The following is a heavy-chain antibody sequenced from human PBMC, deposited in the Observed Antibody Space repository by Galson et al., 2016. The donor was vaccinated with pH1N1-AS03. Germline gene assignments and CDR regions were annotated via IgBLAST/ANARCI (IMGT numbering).Heavy chain of an antibody. J-gene: IGHJ4*02. V-gene: IGHV1-46*01. D-gene: IGHD3-10*01. Sequence: SVKVSCKASGYTFTRYYMHWVRQAPGQGLEWMGVIDPSGGGTTYAQKFHGRVTMTRDTSTTTAHMELSSLRSEDTAIYYCVAYGSGTQAYFDHWGQGALVTVSS. CDR3: VAYGSGTQAYFDH. CDR1: GYTFTRYY. CDR2: IDPSGGGT.